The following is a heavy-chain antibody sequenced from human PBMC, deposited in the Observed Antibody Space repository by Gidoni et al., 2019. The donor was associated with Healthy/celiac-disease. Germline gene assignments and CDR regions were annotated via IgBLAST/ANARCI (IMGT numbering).Heavy chain of an antibody. V-gene: IGHV3-33*01. CDR3: ARGVTMVRGVTHYFDY. CDR1: SSYG. D-gene: IGHD3-10*01. J-gene: IGHJ4*02. Sequence: SSYGMHWVRQAPGKGLEGVAVIWYDGSNKYYADSVKGRFTISRDNSKNTLYLQMNSLRAEDTAVYYCARGVTMVRGVTHYFDYWGQGTLVTVSS. CDR2: IWYDGSNK.